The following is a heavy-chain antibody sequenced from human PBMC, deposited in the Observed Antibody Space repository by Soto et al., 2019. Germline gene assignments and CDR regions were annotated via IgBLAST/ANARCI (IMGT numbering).Heavy chain of an antibody. Sequence: QVQLVQSGAEVKKPGSSVKVSCKASGGTFSNYAITWVRQAPGQGLEWLGRIIPIFGSANFAQKFQGRVTLTADESPTPVYMELGSLRSDDTAVYYCAKDGGKDGYFGNWFDPWGQGTLVTVCS. V-gene: IGHV1-69*15. J-gene: IGHJ5*02. D-gene: IGHD5-12*01. CDR3: AKDGGKDGYFGNWFDP. CDR2: IIPIFGSA. CDR1: GGTFSNYA.